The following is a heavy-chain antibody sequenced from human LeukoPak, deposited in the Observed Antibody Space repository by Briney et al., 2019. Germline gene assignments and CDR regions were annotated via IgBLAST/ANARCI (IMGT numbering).Heavy chain of an antibody. Sequence: SETLSLTCNVSGESLTSHFWSWIRQTPGKGLKWIGYVFHSGTTNYSPSLKSRVTISLDTSKKQFYLRLASVTAADTALYYCARRMATVTDAFDIWGRGTMVSVSS. CDR2: VFHSGTT. CDR3: ARRMATVTDAFDI. CDR1: GESLTSHF. D-gene: IGHD5-24*01. J-gene: IGHJ3*02. V-gene: IGHV4-59*08.